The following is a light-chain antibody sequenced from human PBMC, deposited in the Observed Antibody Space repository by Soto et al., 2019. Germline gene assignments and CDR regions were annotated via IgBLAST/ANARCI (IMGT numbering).Light chain of an antibody. V-gene: IGKV1-9*01. Sequence: IQLTRSPSSLSASVGDRVTITCRASQGISSFLAWYQQKPGKAPKLLIYGASTLQSGVPSRFSGSGSGTDFTLTIGSLQPEDFATYYCQQLNIFPIPIGPGTKVDIK. CDR2: GAS. CDR1: QGISSF. CDR3: QQLNIFPIP. J-gene: IGKJ3*01.